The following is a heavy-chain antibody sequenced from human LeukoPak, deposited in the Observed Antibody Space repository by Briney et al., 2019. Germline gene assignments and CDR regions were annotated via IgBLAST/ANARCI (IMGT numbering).Heavy chain of an antibody. CDR2: ISHRGRT. Sequence: SGTLSLTCAVYGGSVSGYYWSWVRQPPGKGLEWIGEISHRGRTTYNPSPKSRVTMSVDTPKNQIALKVNSVTAADTAVYYCARIPLYFLEPFDSWGQGILVTVSS. J-gene: IGHJ4*02. CDR1: GGSVSGYY. D-gene: IGHD3-3*01. CDR3: ARIPLYFLEPFDS. V-gene: IGHV4-34*01.